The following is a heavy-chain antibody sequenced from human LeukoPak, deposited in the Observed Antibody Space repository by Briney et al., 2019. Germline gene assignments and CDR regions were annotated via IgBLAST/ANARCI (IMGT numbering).Heavy chain of an antibody. Sequence: SETLSLTCSVSGDSFSSNDYFWAWIRQPPGKGLEWIGSVSYGESTYYNPSLKSRGTISVDTSRKQFSLKLSSVTAAADTAVYYCARVGGIAVAGTFILDYWGQGTLVTVSS. CDR1: GDSFSSNDYF. V-gene: IGHV4-39*01. CDR3: ARVGGIAVAGTFILDY. J-gene: IGHJ4*02. D-gene: IGHD6-19*01. CDR2: VSYGEST.